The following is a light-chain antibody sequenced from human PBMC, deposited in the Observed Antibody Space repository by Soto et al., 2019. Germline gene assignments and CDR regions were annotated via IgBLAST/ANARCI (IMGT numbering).Light chain of an antibody. CDR2: GAF. CDR3: QQYKNWPPLT. V-gene: IGKV3-15*01. Sequence: EIVMTQSPATLSVSQGETATLSCRASQSVSYNLAWYQQKPGKGPRLVIYGAFSRATGIPARFSGSGSGTDFTLTISSLQSEDFAVYYGQQYKNWPPLTFGGGTKVEIK. CDR1: QSVSYN. J-gene: IGKJ4*01.